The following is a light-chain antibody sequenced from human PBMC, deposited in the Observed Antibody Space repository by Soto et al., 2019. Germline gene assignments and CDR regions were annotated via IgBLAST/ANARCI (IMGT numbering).Light chain of an antibody. CDR1: QSVGGN. V-gene: IGKV3-15*01. CDR3: QQYNNWHLST. J-gene: IGKJ2*01. Sequence: EIVMTQSPATLSVSPGERATLSCRASQSVGGNLAWYQQRPGRAPRLLIYDASTRATDIPARFSGSGSGTEFTLTISSLQSEDFALYYCQQYNNWHLSTFGQGTKLEIK. CDR2: DAS.